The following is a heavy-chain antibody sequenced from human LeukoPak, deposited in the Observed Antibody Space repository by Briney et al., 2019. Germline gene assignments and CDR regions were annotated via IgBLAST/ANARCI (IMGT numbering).Heavy chain of an antibody. CDR1: GYTLTELS. D-gene: IGHD1-26*01. CDR2: FDPEDGET. V-gene: IGHV1-24*01. Sequence: GASVKVSCTVSGYTLTELSMHWVRQAPGKGLEWMGGFDPEDGETIYAQKFQGRVTMTEDTSTDTAYMELSSLRSEDTAVYYCATDLVGATTTRGVEYFQHWGQGTLVTVSS. CDR3: ATDLVGATTTRGVEYFQH. J-gene: IGHJ1*01.